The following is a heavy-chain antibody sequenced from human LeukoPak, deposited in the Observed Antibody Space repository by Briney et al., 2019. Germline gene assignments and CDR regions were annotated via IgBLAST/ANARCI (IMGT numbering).Heavy chain of an antibody. CDR2: IYSGGST. Sequence: GGSLRLSCAASGFTVSSNYMSWVRQAPGKGLEWGSVIYSGGSTYYADSVKGRFTISRDNSKNTLYLQMNSLRAEDTAVYYCCSDYDILTGFLGAFDIWGQGTMVTVSS. D-gene: IGHD3-9*01. V-gene: IGHV3-66*01. CDR3: CSDYDILTGFLGAFDI. J-gene: IGHJ3*02. CDR1: GFTVSSNY.